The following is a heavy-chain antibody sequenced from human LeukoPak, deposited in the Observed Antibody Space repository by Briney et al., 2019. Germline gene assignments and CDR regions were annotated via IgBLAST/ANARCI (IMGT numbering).Heavy chain of an antibody. CDR2: IYYSGST. Sequence: PSETLSLTCTVSGGSISSSSYYWGWIRQPPGKGLEWIGYIYYSGSTNYNPSLKSRVTISVDTSKNQFSLKLSSVTAADTAVYYCARDRSTGWYRGGWFDPWGQGTLVTVSS. CDR1: GGSISSSSYY. D-gene: IGHD6-19*01. J-gene: IGHJ5*02. CDR3: ARDRSTGWYRGGWFDP. V-gene: IGHV4-61*05.